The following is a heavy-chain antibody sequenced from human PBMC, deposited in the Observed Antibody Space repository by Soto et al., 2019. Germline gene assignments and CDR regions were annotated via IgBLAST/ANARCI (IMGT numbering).Heavy chain of an antibody. Sequence: GASVKVSCKASGYTFTSYAMHWVRQAPGQRLEWMGWINAGNGNTKYSQKFQGRVTITRDTSASTAYMELSSLGSEDTAVYYCARSIVVVTALDYGGQGTLVTVS. J-gene: IGHJ4*02. CDR2: INAGNGNT. CDR1: GYTFTSYA. D-gene: IGHD2-21*02. CDR3: ARSIVVVTALDY. V-gene: IGHV1-3*01.